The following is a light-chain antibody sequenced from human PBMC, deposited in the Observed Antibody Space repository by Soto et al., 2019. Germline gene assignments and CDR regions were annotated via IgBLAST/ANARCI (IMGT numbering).Light chain of an antibody. CDR2: AAS. CDR3: QQSYSTPRT. V-gene: IGKV1-39*01. J-gene: IGKJ1*01. CDR1: QSIVTY. Sequence: LSASVGDRDTITCRASQSIVTYLNWYLQKPGKAPKLLIYAASNLQSGVPSRFSGSGSGTDFTLTISSLQPEDFATYYCQQSYSTPRTFGQGTKVDI.